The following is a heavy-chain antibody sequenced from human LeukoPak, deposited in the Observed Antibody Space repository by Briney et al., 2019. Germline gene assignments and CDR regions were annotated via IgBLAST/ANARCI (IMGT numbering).Heavy chain of an antibody. CDR3: ARNYDSSKDGNDY. Sequence: ASVKVSCKASGYTFTGYYMHWVRQAPGQGLEWVGWISSYNGKTNYGKNVQGRVTMTTDTSTSTAYMELRSLRSDDTAIYYCARNYDSSKDGNDYWGQGTLVTVSS. V-gene: IGHV1-18*04. D-gene: IGHD3-22*01. J-gene: IGHJ4*02. CDR1: GYTFTGYY. CDR2: ISSYNGKT.